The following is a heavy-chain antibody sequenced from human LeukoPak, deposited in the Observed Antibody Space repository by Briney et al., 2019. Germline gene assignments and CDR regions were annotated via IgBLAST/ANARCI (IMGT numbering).Heavy chain of an antibody. Sequence: SETLSLTCTVSGGSISSSSYYWGWIRQPPGKGLEWIGSIYYSGSTYYNPSLKSRVTISVDTSKNQFSLKLSSMTAADTAVYYCARDLPHDYGDLVGFDYWGQGTLVTVSS. CDR2: IYYSGST. J-gene: IGHJ4*02. CDR1: GGSISSSSYY. D-gene: IGHD4-17*01. V-gene: IGHV4-39*07. CDR3: ARDLPHDYGDLVGFDY.